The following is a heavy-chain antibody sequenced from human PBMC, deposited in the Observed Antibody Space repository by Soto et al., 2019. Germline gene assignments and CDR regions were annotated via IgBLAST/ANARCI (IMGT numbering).Heavy chain of an antibody. Sequence: QVHLVQSGAEVRKPGSSVNVSCKTSGGTFSTYTIYWVRQAPGQGLEWMGRIIPLFGTTRYAQNFQDRVTITAEESTSTTYMELSSLRAEDTALSYCARRLDDRADEGFDVWGEGTAVTVSA. D-gene: IGHD3-16*01. V-gene: IGHV1-69*18. CDR2: IIPLFGTT. CDR1: GGTFSTYT. J-gene: IGHJ3*01. CDR3: ARRLDDRADEGFDV.